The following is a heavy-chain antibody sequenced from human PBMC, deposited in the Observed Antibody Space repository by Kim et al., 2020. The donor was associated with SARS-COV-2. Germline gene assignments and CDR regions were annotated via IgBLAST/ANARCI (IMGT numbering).Heavy chain of an antibody. Sequence: CYADCVRGRFNITRDNSKNTLYLHMNSLRAEDTAVYYCARYRLCYYCGMDVWGQGPTVTVSS. D-gene: IGHD5-18*01. CDR3: ARYRLCYYCGMDV. J-gene: IGHJ6*02. V-gene: IGHV3-23*01.